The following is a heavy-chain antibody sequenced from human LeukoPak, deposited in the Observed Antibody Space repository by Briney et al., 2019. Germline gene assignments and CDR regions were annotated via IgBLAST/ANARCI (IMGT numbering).Heavy chain of an antibody. Sequence: GGSLRLSCAASGFTVSSKYMSWVRQAPGKGLEWVSVIYSDRSTYYADSVKGRFTISRDNSKNTLYLQMNSLRAEDTAVYYCARGALGYGADLFDIWGQGTMVTVSS. CDR2: IYSDRST. CDR1: GFTVSSKY. CDR3: ARGALGYGADLFDI. J-gene: IGHJ3*02. V-gene: IGHV3-66*01. D-gene: IGHD4-17*01.